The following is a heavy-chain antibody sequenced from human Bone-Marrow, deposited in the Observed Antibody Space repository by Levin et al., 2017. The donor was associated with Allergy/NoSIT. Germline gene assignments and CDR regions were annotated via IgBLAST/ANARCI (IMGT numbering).Heavy chain of an antibody. CDR3: GRADPHSSSWYFGAVDI. CDR1: GFTFSLYA. CDR2: ISGSVSVGT. V-gene: IGHV3-23*01. J-gene: IGHJ3*02. D-gene: IGHD6-13*01. Sequence: RPGGSLRLSCAASGFTFSLYAMTWVRQAPGKGLEWVSGISGSVSVGTYYAESLKGRFTISRDNSKNTLYLDMKSLRPEDTAVYFCGRADPHSSSWYFGAVDIWGQGTLVTVSS.